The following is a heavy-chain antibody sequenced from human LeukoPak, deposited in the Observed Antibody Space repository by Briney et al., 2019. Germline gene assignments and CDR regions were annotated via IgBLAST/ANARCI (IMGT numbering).Heavy chain of an antibody. D-gene: IGHD4-17*01. CDR1: GGSISSGSYY. J-gene: IGHJ4*02. Sequence: PSETLSLTCSVSGGSISSGSYYWSWIRQPAGKGLEWIGRIYTRGSTNYNPSLKSRVTISVDTSKNQFSLKLTSVTAAGTAVYYCARPRHKGRLRPNLGYFDYWGQGTLVTVSS. CDR3: ARPRHKGRLRPNLGYFDY. V-gene: IGHV4-61*02. CDR2: IYTRGST.